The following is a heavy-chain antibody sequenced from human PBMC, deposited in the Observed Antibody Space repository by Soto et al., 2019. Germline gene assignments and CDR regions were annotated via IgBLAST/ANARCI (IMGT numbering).Heavy chain of an antibody. V-gene: IGHV4-30-2*01. Sequence: SETLSLTCAVSGGSISSGGYSWSWIRQPPGKGLEWIGYIYHSGSTYYNPSLKGRVNISVDRSKNQLSLKLSSVTAADTAVYYCARSPKGTNFDYWGQGTLVTVSS. D-gene: IGHD2-8*01. CDR2: IYHSGST. CDR3: ARSPKGTNFDY. J-gene: IGHJ4*02. CDR1: GGSISSGGYS.